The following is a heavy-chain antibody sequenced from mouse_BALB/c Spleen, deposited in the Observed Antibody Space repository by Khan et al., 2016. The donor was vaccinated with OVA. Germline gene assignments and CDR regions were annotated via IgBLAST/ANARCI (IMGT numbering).Heavy chain of an antibody. V-gene: IGHV3-2*02. CDR3: ARRGIYDGYSLYYAMDY. J-gene: IGHJ4*01. CDR2: INYSGST. Sequence: EVELVESGPGLVEPSQSLSLTCTVTGYSITSDYAWNWIRQFPGNKLEWMGYINYSGSTSYNPSLKSRISITRDTSKNQFFLQLNSVTTEDTATYYCARRGIYDGYSLYYAMDYWGQGPSVTVSS. CDR1: GYSITSDYA. D-gene: IGHD2-3*01.